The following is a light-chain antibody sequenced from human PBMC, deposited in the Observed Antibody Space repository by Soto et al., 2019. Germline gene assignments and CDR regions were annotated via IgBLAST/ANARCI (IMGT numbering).Light chain of an antibody. Sequence: QSVLTQPPSVSAAPGQKVTISCSGSSSNIGKNYVFWYQQLPGTAPKLLIYDNSKRHSGIPDRFSGSKSDTSATLGITGLQTREQDDYSCGTWDSSISAYLYGTGTKATV. V-gene: IGLV1-51*01. CDR3: GTWDSSISAYL. CDR2: DNS. CDR1: SSNIGKNY. J-gene: IGLJ1*01.